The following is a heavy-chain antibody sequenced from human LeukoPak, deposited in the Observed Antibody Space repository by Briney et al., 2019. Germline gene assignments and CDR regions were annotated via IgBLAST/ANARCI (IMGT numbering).Heavy chain of an antibody. CDR1: GCTVSSNY. D-gene: IGHD6-13*01. Sequence: GGSLRLSCAPSGCTVSSNYMSWVRQAPGKGREGGSVIYSGGSTYYADSVKGRFTISRDNSKNTLYLQMNSLRAEDTAVYYCARAWAGYSSSDRAGYYYYMDVWGKGTPVTISS. V-gene: IGHV3-66*01. CDR3: ARAWAGYSSSDRAGYYYYMDV. J-gene: IGHJ6*03. CDR2: IYSGGST.